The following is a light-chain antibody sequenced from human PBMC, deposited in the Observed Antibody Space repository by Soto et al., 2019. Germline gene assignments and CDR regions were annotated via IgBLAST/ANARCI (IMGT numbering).Light chain of an antibody. V-gene: IGKV3-20*01. CDR3: QHYVSSPLT. Sequence: DIVLTQSPDTLSLSPGESATLSCRASQILSGTYLAWYQQKLGQSPRLLIYAASTRATGVPDRFSGSGSGTDFTLTISRLEPDDFAGYYCQHYVSSPLTFGGGTKVEIK. CDR1: QILSGTY. CDR2: AAS. J-gene: IGKJ4*01.